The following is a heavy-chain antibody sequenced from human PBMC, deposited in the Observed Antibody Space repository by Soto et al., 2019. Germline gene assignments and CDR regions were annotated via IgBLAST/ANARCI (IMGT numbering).Heavy chain of an antibody. CDR3: ARIRQDIAAARTGFCYYFDY. CDR2: IYYSGST. Sequence: QVQLQESGPGLVKPSETLSLTCTVSGGSISSYYWSWIRQPPGKGLEWIGYIYYSGSTNYNPSLKSRVTISVDTSKNQFSLKLSSVTAADTAVYYCARIRQDIAAARTGFCYYFDYWGQGTLVTVSS. CDR1: GGSISSYY. D-gene: IGHD6-13*01. V-gene: IGHV4-59*01. J-gene: IGHJ4*02.